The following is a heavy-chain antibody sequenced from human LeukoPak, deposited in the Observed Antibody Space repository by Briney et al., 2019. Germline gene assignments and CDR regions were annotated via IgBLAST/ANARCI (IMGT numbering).Heavy chain of an antibody. J-gene: IGHJ6*03. CDR2: INSDGSST. Sequence: GGSLRLSCAASGFTFSSYWMHWVRQAPGKGLVWVSRINSDGSSTSYADSVKGRFTISRDNAKNTLYLQMNSLRAEDTAVYYCARDQTSYGRYGYYYYYYYMDVWGKGTTVTVSS. CDR3: ARDQTSYGRYGYYYYYYYMDV. V-gene: IGHV3-74*01. D-gene: IGHD5-18*01. CDR1: GFTFSSYW.